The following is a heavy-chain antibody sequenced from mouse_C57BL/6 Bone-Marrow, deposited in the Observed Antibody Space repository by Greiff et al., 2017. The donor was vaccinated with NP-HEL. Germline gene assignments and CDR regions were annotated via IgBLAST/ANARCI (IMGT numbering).Heavy chain of an antibody. D-gene: IGHD1-1*01. Sequence: VQLQQPGAELVKPGASVKLSCKASGYTFTSYWMHWVKQRPGQGLEWIGMIHPNSGSTNYNEKFKSKATLTVDKSSSTAYMQLSSLTSEDSAVYYCARWDYYGSIFAYWGQGTLVTVSA. CDR3: ARWDYYGSIFAY. CDR2: IHPNSGST. J-gene: IGHJ3*01. CDR1: GYTFTSYW. V-gene: IGHV1-64*01.